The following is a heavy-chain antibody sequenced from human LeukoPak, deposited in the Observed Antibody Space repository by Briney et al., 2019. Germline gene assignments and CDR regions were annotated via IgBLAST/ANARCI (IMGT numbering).Heavy chain of an antibody. D-gene: IGHD4-17*01. CDR3: ARLTTVTPFLFDY. Sequence: SETLSLTCTVSGGSISSSSYFWGWIRQPPGKGLEWIGSIYYSGTTYYNPSLKSRVTISVDTSKNQFSLKLSSVTAADTAVYYCARLTTVTPFLFDYWGQGTLVTVSS. J-gene: IGHJ4*02. CDR2: IYYSGTT. CDR1: GGSISSSSYF. V-gene: IGHV4-39*07.